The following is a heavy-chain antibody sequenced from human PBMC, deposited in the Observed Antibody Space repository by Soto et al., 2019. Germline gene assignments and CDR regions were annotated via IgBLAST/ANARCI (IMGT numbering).Heavy chain of an antibody. J-gene: IGHJ4*02. CDR2: IYYSGST. Sequence: SETLSLTCTVSGGSVSSGSYYWSWIRQPPGKGLEWIGYIYYSGSTNYNPSLKSRVTISVDTSKNQFSLKLSSVTAADTAVYYCARSVGYCSSTSCYIGYYFDYWGQGTLVTVSS. CDR3: ARSVGYCSSTSCYIGYYFDY. CDR1: GGSVSSGSYY. D-gene: IGHD2-2*02. V-gene: IGHV4-61*01.